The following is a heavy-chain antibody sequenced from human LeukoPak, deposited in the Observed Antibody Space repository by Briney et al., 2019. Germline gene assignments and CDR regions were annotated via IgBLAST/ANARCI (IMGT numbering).Heavy chain of an antibody. J-gene: IGHJ4*02. CDR2: ISSSSSYI. V-gene: IGHV3-21*01. Sequence: GGSLRLSCAASGFTFSSYSMNWVRQAPGKGLEWVSSISSSSSYIYYADSVKGRFTISRDNAKNSLYLQMNSLRAEDTAVYYCAREGITGTTALDYWGQGTLVTVSS. CDR1: GFTFSSYS. CDR3: AREGITGTTALDY. D-gene: IGHD1-20*01.